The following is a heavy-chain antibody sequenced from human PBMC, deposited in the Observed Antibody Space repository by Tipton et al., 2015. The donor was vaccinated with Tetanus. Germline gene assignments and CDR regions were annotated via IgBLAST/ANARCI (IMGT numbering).Heavy chain of an antibody. J-gene: IGHJ6*02. CDR1: GFTFSSYG. CDR2: IWYDGSNK. V-gene: IGHV3-33*01. D-gene: IGHD3-22*01. CDR3: ARDLNDSNYGMDV. Sequence: SLRLSCAASGFTFSSYGMHWVRQTPGKGLEWVAVIWYDGSNKYYADSVKGRFTISRDNSKNTLYLQMNSLRAEDTAVYYCARDLNDSNYGMDVWGQGTTVTVSS.